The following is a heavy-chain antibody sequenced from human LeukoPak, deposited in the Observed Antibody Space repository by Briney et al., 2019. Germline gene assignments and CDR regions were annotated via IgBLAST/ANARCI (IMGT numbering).Heavy chain of an antibody. CDR1: GFSFNNYW. J-gene: IGHJ4*02. CDR2: IKQDGSEK. Sequence: GGSLRLSCAVSGFSFNNYWMSWVRQAPGKGLEWVANIKQDGSEKYYVDSVKGRFSISRDNSKNTLYLQMNSLRAEDTAVYYCVRGVTTLVDYWGQGTLVTVSS. V-gene: IGHV3-7*02. D-gene: IGHD1-26*01. CDR3: VRGVTTLVDY.